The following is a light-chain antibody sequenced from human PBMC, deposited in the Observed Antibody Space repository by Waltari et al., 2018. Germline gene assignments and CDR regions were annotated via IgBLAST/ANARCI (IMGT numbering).Light chain of an antibody. J-gene: IGKJ4*01. Sequence: DIQMTQSPSSMSASLGDRVTITCRASEDISNSLAWYQQRPGKAPSLLVYATTRLESGVPSRFSGSGSGTDYSLAISSLQPEDFATYYCQQYYGVPLTFGGGTKVEIK. CDR3: QQYYGVPLT. CDR2: ATT. V-gene: IGKV1-NL1*01. CDR1: EDISNS.